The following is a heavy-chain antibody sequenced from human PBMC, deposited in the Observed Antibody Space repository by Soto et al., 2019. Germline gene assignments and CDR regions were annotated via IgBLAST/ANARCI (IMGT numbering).Heavy chain of an antibody. CDR1: GFTFSSYG. V-gene: IGHV3-30*18. Sequence: PGGSLRLSCAASGFTFSSYGMHWFRQAPGKGLEWVAVISYDGSNKYYADSVKGRFTISRDNSKNTLYLQMNSLRAEDTAVYYCAKEPFDYWGQGTLVTVSS. CDR2: ISYDGSNK. J-gene: IGHJ4*02. CDR3: AKEPFDY.